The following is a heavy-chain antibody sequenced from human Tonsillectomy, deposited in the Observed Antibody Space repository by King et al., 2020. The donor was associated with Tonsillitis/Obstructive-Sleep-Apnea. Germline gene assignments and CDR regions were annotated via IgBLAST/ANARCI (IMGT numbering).Heavy chain of an antibody. V-gene: IGHV3-9*01. D-gene: IGHD6-13*01. CDR3: AKRDSSSWYRSNWFDP. J-gene: IGHJ5*02. Sequence: VQLVESGGGLVQPGRSLRLSCAASGFTFDDYAMHWVRQAPGKGLEWVSGISWNSGSIGYADSVKGRFTISRDNAKNSLYLQMNSLRAEDTALYYCAKRDSSSWYRSNWFDPWGQGTLVTVSS. CDR2: ISWNSGSI. CDR1: GFTFDDYA.